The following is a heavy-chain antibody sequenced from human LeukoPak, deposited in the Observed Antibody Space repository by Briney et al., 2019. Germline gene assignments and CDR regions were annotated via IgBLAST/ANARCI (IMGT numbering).Heavy chain of an antibody. D-gene: IGHD3-16*01. J-gene: IGHJ4*02. Sequence: SVKVSCKASGGIFNNYAFSWVRQAPGQGLEWMGVIIPFFGTTNYARKFRGRVTLTADKSTRTAYMELSSLRSEDTAVYYCARDNDSRDPPHFDYWGQGTLVTVSS. CDR1: GGIFNNYA. CDR3: ARDNDSRDPPHFDY. V-gene: IGHV1-69*06. CDR2: IIPFFGTT.